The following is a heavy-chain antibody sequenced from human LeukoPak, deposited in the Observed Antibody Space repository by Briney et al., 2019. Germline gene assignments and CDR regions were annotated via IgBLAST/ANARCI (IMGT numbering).Heavy chain of an antibody. V-gene: IGHV3-7*01. J-gene: IGHJ6*01. Sequence: QPGGSLRLSCAASGFTFSSYWMSWVRQAPGKGLEWVANIKQDGSEKYYVDSVKGRFTISRDNAKNSLYLQMNSLRAEDTAVYYCARDDAFRGVAMDVWGQGTTVTVSS. CDR3: ARDDAFRGVAMDV. D-gene: IGHD3-16*01. CDR1: GFTFSSYW. CDR2: IKQDGSEK.